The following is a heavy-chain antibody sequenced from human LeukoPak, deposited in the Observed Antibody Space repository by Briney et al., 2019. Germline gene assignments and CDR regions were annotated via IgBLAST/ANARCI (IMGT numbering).Heavy chain of an antibody. V-gene: IGHV3-7*01. CDR1: GFTFSSYW. D-gene: IGHD3-22*01. CDR2: IKQDGSEK. CDR3: ARGGKNYYDSSGYYYPESIFDY. J-gene: IGHJ4*02. Sequence: GGSLRLSCAASGFTFSSYWMSWVRQAPGKGLEWVANIKQDGSEKYYVDSVKGRFTISRDNAKNSLYLQMNSLRAEDTAVYYCARGGKNYYDSSGYYYPESIFDYWGQGTLVTVSS.